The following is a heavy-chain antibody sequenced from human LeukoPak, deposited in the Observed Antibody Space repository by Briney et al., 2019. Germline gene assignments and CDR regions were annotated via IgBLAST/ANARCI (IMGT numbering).Heavy chain of an antibody. D-gene: IGHD2-2*01. V-gene: IGHV4-59*01. CDR2: ISYSGGT. J-gene: IGHJ3*01. CDR1: GDSITTYY. CDR3: ARDRAYANSGGYALDV. Sequence: PSEALSLTCTVSGDSITTYYWSWIRQPPGKGLECIAYISYSGGTKYNPSLRSRLTISQDTSKNQFSLELSSVTAADTAIYYCARDRAYANSGGYALDVWGPGTMVTVSS.